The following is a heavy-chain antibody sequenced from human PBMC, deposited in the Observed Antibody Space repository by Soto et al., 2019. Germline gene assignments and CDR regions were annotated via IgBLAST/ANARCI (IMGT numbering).Heavy chain of an antibody. CDR1: GGSISTYY. V-gene: IGHV4-59*12. CDR3: ARGPLVGATSWYYYGMDV. CDR2: IYYSGST. J-gene: IGHJ6*02. Sequence: PSETLSLTCTVSGGSISTYYWSWIRQPPGKGLGWVGYIYYSGSTNYNPSLKSRVTISVDTSKNQFSLTLSSVTVADAAVYYCARGPLVGATSWYYYGMDVWGQGTTVTVSS. D-gene: IGHD1-26*01.